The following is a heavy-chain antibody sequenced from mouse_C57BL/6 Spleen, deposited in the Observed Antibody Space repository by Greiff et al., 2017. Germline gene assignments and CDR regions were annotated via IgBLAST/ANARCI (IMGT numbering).Heavy chain of an antibody. V-gene: IGHV1-82*01. Sequence: QVQLQQSGPELVKPGASVKISCKASGYAFSSSWMNWVKQRPGKGLEWIGRIYPGDGDTNYNGKFKGKATLTADKSSSTAYMQLSSLTSEDSAVYFCARSEGSSPYWYFDVWGTGTTVTVSS. D-gene: IGHD1-1*01. CDR1: GYAFSSSW. CDR3: ARSEGSSPYWYFDV. J-gene: IGHJ1*03. CDR2: IYPGDGDT.